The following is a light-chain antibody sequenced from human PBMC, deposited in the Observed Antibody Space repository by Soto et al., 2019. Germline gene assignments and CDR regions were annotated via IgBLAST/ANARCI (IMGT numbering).Light chain of an antibody. Sequence: QSALTQPASVSGSPGQSITISCTGTRIDVGGYNYVSWYQQNPGKAPKFLIYEVSNRPSGVSDRFSASKSGDTASLTISGLQAGDEADYYCCSYSTSNTHNYVFGTGTKLTVL. V-gene: IGLV2-14*01. CDR2: EVS. CDR1: RIDVGGYNY. CDR3: CSYSTSNTHNYV. J-gene: IGLJ1*01.